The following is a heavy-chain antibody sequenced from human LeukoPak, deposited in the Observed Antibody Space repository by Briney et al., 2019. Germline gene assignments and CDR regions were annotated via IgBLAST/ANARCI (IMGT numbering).Heavy chain of an antibody. V-gene: IGHV4-39*01. Sequence: SETLSLTCTVSGGSISSSSHYWGWIRQPPGKGLEWIGSIYYSGSTYYNPSLKSRVTISVDTSKNQFSLKLSSVTAADTAVYYCARQRHEGWFDPWGQGTLVTVSS. CDR2: IYYSGST. CDR1: GGSISSSSHY. CDR3: ARQRHEGWFDP. J-gene: IGHJ5*02.